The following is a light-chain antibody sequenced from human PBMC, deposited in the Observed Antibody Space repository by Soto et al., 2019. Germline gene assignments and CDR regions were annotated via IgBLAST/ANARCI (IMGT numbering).Light chain of an antibody. J-gene: IGKJ4*01. CDR2: GAS. V-gene: IGKV3D-15*01. Sequence: MNQSPSTLSVSPGDGATLSCRASQSIDSNLAWYQQKPGQTPRLLIYGASTRPTGIPARFSGSGSGTEFTLTISSPQSEDCAVYYCQQYNDWPLTFGGGTKVEIK. CDR3: QQYNDWPLT. CDR1: QSIDSN.